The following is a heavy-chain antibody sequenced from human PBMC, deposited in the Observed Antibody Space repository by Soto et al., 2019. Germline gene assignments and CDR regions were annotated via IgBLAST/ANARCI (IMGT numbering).Heavy chain of an antibody. V-gene: IGHV4-38-2*02. CDR2: IYHSGST. CDR3: ARDRFWSGYYKDFDY. J-gene: IGHJ4*02. Sequence: SETLSLTCAVSGYSISSGYYWGWIRQPPGKGLEWIGSIYHSGSTYYNPSLKSRVTISVDTSKNQFSLKLSSVTAADTAVYYCARDRFWSGYYKDFDYWGQGTLVTVS. CDR1: GYSISSGYY. D-gene: IGHD3-3*01.